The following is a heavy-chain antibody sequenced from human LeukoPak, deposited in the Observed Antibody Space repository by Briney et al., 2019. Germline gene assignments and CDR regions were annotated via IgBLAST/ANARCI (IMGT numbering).Heavy chain of an antibody. V-gene: IGHV1-69*05. CDR3: ARGGPLPAFDI. CDR2: IIPIFGTA. J-gene: IGHJ3*02. D-gene: IGHD3-10*01. CDR1: GGTFSSYA. Sequence: SVKVSCKASGGTFSSYAISWVRQAPGQGREWMGRIIPIFGTANYAQKFQGRVTITTDESTSTAYMELSSLRSEDTAVYYCARGGPLPAFDIWGQGTMVTVSS.